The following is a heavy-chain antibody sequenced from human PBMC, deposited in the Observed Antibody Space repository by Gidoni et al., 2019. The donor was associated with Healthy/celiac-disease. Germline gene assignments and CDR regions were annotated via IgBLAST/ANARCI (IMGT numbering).Heavy chain of an antibody. CDR2: INYSGST. CDR1: GGSLSSGSSY. Sequence: QLQLQESGPGLGKPSETLSLTCAVSGGSLSSGSSYWGWLRQPQGKGLEWIGSINYSGSTYYIPSRKIRFTISADTSKNQFSLKLSSVTAADTAVYYCARLGITIFGVVIPSFDYWGQGTLVTVSS. J-gene: IGHJ4*02. V-gene: IGHV4-39*01. D-gene: IGHD3-3*01. CDR3: ARLGITIFGVVIPSFDY.